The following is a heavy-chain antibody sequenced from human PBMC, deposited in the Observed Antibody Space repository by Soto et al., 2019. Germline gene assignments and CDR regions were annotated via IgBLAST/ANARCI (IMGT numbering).Heavy chain of an antibody. CDR3: ARLVNYYFGMDV. CDR1: GYSFTSYW. CDR2: IDPSDSYT. J-gene: IGHJ6*02. Sequence: GETLKISCKGSGYSFTSYWISWVRQMPGKGLEWMGRIDPSDSYTNYSPSFQGHVTISADKSISTAYLQWSSLKASDTATYYCARLVNYYFGMDVWGLGTTVTVSS. V-gene: IGHV5-10-1*01.